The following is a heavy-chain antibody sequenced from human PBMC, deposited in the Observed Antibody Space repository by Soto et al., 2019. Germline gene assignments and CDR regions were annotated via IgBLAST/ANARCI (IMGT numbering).Heavy chain of an antibody. CDR1: GFTFSSYA. CDR3: ACEYSSSWLYHYYGMDV. V-gene: IGHV3-30-3*01. CDR2: ISYDGSNK. D-gene: IGHD6-13*01. J-gene: IGHJ6*02. Sequence: GGSLRLSCAASGFTFSSYAMHWVRQAPGKGLEWVAVISYDGSNKYYADSVKGRFTISRDNSKNTLYLQMNSLRAEDTAVYYCACEYSSSWLYHYYGMDVWGQGTTVTVSS.